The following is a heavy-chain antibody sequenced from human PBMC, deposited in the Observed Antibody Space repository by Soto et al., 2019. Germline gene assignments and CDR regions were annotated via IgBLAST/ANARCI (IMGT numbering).Heavy chain of an antibody. D-gene: IGHD3-9*01. Sequence: QVRLQQWGAGRLRPSETLSLTCSVSGGSLSGDSWNWIRQPPGKALEWIGKINHLGGTEYNPSLASRATISADASETQFYLRLMSVTAADTAVYYCTGGGGPPGARSFVWLKLGYFALWDQGALVTVSS. V-gene: IGHV4-34*02. J-gene: IGHJ5*02. CDR2: INHLGGT. CDR3: TGGGGPPGARSFVWLKLGYFAL. CDR1: GGSLSGDS.